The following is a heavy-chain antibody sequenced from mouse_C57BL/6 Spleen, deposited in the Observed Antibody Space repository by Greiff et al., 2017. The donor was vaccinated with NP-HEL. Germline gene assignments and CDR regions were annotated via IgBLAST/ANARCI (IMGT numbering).Heavy chain of an antibody. CDR1: GYTFTSYW. CDR2: IHPNSGST. V-gene: IGHV1-64*01. D-gene: IGHD1-1*01. J-gene: IGHJ4*01. CDR3: ARSLRYYAMDY. Sequence: QVQLQQSGAELVKPGASVKLSCKASGYTFTSYWMHWVKQRPGQGLEWIGMIHPNSGSTNYNEKFKSKATLTVDKSSSTAYMQLSSLTSEDSAVYYCARSLRYYAMDYWGQGTSVTVSS.